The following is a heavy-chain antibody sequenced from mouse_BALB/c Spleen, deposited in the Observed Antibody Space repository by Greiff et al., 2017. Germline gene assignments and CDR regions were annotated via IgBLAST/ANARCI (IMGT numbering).Heavy chain of an antibody. CDR3: AREGPSYAMDY. V-gene: IGHV1S56*01. J-gene: IGHJ4*01. CDR1: GYTFTSYY. Sequence: QVQLQQSGPELVKPGASVRISCKASGYTFTSYYIHWVKQRPGQGLEWIGWIYPGNVNTKYNEKFKGKATLTADKSSSTAYMQLSSLTSEDSAVYFCAREGPSYAMDYWGQGTSVTVSS. CDR2: IYPGNVNT.